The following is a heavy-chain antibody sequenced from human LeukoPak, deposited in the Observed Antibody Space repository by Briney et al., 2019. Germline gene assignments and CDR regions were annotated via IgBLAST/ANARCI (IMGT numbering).Heavy chain of an antibody. CDR1: GFSLSTNGMS. CDR2: IDWDDDK. V-gene: IGHV2-70*11. Sequence: SGPALVKPTQTLTLTCTFSGFSLSTNGMSVTWVRQPPGKALEWLARIDWDDDKYYSASLKTRLTISKDTSKNQVVLTMTNMDPVDTATYFCARCIVATGTLDYWGQGALVTVSS. J-gene: IGHJ4*02. CDR3: ARCIVATGTLDY. D-gene: IGHD2-15*01.